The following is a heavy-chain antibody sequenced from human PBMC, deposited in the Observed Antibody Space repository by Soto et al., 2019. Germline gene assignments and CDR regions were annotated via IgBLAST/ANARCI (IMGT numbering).Heavy chain of an antibody. CDR3: ARDREDDDSSGSYDAFDT. D-gene: IGHD3-22*01. Sequence: DSVQVSCKASGYPFTGYYMHWVRQAPGQGLEWMGWINPNSGGTNYPQKFQGRVTMTRDTSISTAYMELSRLRSDDTAVYYCARDREDDDSSGSYDAFDTWGQWTLVTV. CDR2: INPNSGGT. CDR1: GYPFTGYY. J-gene: IGHJ3*02. V-gene: IGHV1-2*02.